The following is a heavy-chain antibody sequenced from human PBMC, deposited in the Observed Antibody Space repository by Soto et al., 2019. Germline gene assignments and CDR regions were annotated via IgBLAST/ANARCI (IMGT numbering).Heavy chain of an antibody. V-gene: IGHV3-7*02. D-gene: IGHD6-25*01. J-gene: IGHJ4*02. Sequence: EVRLVESGGGLVQPGGSLRLSCEASGFTFSSRWMTWVRQGPGKGLEWVANIHEVKNAKDYVDSVKGRFTISRDNAKNSLYLQMNSLRDEDTAVYYCATHDGPAAAGLVLDFWGQGALVIVSS. CDR1: GFTFSSRW. CDR2: IHEVKNAK. CDR3: ATHDGPAAAGLVLDF.